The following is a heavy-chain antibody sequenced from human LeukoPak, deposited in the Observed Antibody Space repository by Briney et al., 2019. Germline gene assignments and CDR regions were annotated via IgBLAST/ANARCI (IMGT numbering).Heavy chain of an antibody. D-gene: IGHD1-26*01. V-gene: IGHV4-59*08. CDR2: IHYTGTT. CDR1: GGSINSHY. CDR3: ATNRVGTYDRPFDI. Sequence: SETLSLTCIVSGGSINSHYWSWIRQPPGKGLEWIGDIHYTGTTKYNRSVKSRVTISIDTSKNQFSLELSSVTATDTAVYFCATNRVGTYDRPFDIWGQGTMVTVSS. J-gene: IGHJ3*02.